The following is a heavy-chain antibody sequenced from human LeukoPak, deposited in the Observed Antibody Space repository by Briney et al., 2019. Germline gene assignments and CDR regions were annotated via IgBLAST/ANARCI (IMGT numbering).Heavy chain of an antibody. CDR1: GFNFNTCS. Sequence: GGSLRLSCAVSGFNFNTCSMNWVRQAPGKGPEWVSSISSTSNYIYYAESVKGRFAVSRDNAKNSLYLQMNSLRADDTAVYCARAGDILLVSYFHYYGMDVWGQGTAVIVSS. J-gene: IGHJ6*02. V-gene: IGHV3-21*01. D-gene: IGHD7-27*01. CDR3: RAGDILLVSYFHYYGMDV. CDR2: ISSTSNYI.